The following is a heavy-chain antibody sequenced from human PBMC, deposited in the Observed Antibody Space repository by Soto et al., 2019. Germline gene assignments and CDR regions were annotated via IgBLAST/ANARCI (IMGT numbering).Heavy chain of an antibody. D-gene: IGHD6-13*01. CDR2: IWYDGSNK. Sequence: QVQLVESGGGVVQPGRSLRLSCAASGFTFSSYGMHWVRQAPGKGLEWVAVIWYDGSNKHYADSVKGRFTISRDNSKNTLYLQMNSLRAEDTAVYYCARDNSSSWYGQTNWFDPWGQGTLVTVSS. V-gene: IGHV3-33*01. CDR1: GFTFSSYG. CDR3: ARDNSSSWYGQTNWFDP. J-gene: IGHJ5*02.